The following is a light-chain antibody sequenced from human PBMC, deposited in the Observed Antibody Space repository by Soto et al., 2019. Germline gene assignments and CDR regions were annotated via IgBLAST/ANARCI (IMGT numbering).Light chain of an antibody. CDR1: QSINIY. V-gene: IGKV1-39*01. J-gene: IGKJ2*01. Sequence: DIQMTQSPSSLSASVGDSVTITCRASQSINIYLAWYQQKPGKAPKLLISAASCLQSGVPSRFSGSGSGTDFTLTISSLRPEDFATYYCQQSYSTPYTFGQGTKLEIK. CDR3: QQSYSTPYT. CDR2: AAS.